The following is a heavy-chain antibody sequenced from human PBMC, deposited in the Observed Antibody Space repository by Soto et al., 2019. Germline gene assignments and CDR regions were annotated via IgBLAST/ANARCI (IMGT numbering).Heavy chain of an antibody. D-gene: IGHD1-7*01. J-gene: IGHJ4*02. CDR1: GFTFSGSA. Sequence: EVQLVESGGGLVQPGGSLKLSCTASGFTFSGSAIHWVRQASGKGLVWVGRVRSKTNNHATAYAASVQGRFTISRDDAMDTAYLQMNLLKTEDTAVYYCTSLTATTDRIYWGQGTLVTVSS. V-gene: IGHV3-73*01. CDR2: VRSKTNNHAT. CDR3: TSLTATTDRIY.